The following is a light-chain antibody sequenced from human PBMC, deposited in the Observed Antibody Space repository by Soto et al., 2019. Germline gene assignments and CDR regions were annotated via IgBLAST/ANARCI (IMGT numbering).Light chain of an antibody. CDR1: KSDIGVCDF. J-gene: IGLJ1*01. CDR3: KSYAGSNTYV. Sequence: ALTQPPSASGSPGQSVTISCTGTKSDIGVCDFVSWYQHHPGKAPRLIIYEVVQRPSGVPDRFSGSKSGNTASLTVSGLQAADEADYFCKSYAGSNTYVFGSGTKVTVL. V-gene: IGLV2-8*01. CDR2: EVV.